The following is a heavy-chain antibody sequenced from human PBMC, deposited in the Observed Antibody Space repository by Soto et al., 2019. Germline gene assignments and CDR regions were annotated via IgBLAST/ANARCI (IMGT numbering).Heavy chain of an antibody. J-gene: IGHJ3*02. CDR3: ARVRQSYDYISNAFDI. Sequence: PGGSLRLSCAASGFTFSSYSMNWVRQAPGKGLEWVSSISSSSSYIYYADSVKGRFTISRDNAKNSLYLRMNSLRAEDTAVYYCARVRQSYDYISNAFDIWGQGTMVTVSS. V-gene: IGHV3-21*01. CDR2: ISSSSSYI. D-gene: IGHD5-12*01. CDR1: GFTFSSYS.